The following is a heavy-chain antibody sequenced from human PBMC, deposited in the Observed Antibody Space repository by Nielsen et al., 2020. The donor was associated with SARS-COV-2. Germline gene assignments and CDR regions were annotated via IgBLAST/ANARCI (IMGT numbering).Heavy chain of an antibody. CDR2: ISYDGSNK. J-gene: IGHJ4*02. CDR1: GFTFSSYA. Sequence: GGSLRLSCAASGFTFSSYAMHWVRQAPGKGLEWVAVISYDGSNKYYADSVKGRFTISRDNSKNTLYLQMNSLRAEDTAVYHCARDRGMGGSSRPFDYWGQGTLVTVSS. D-gene: IGHD3-16*01. CDR3: ARDRGMGGSSRPFDY. V-gene: IGHV3-30*04.